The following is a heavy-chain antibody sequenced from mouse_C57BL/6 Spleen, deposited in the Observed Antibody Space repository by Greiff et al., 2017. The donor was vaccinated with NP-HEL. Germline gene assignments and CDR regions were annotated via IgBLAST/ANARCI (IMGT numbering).Heavy chain of an antibody. V-gene: IGHV1-72*01. Sequence: VQLQQPGAELVKPGASVKLSCKASGYTFTSYWMHWVKQRPGRGLEWIGRIDPNSGGTTYNEKFKSKATLTVDKPSSTAYMQLSSLTSEDSAVYYCARSNYYGSSYPYWYFDVWGTGTTVTVSS. CDR1: GYTFTSYW. CDR3: ARSNYYGSSYPYWYFDV. CDR2: IDPNSGGT. D-gene: IGHD1-1*01. J-gene: IGHJ1*03.